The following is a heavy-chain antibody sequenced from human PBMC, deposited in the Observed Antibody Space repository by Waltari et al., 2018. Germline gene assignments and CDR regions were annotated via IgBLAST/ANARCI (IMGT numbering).Heavy chain of an antibody. CDR2: IYHSGST. D-gene: IGHD2-2*01. CDR3: ARASGQLPQGVLGY. Sequence: QVQLQESGPGLVKPSETLSLTCAVSGYSISSGYYWGWIRQPPGKGLEWIGSIYHSGSTYYNPSLKSRVTISVDTSKNQFSLKLSSVTAADTAVYYCARASGQLPQGVLGYWGQGTLVTVSS. V-gene: IGHV4-38-2*01. CDR1: GYSISSGYY. J-gene: IGHJ4*02.